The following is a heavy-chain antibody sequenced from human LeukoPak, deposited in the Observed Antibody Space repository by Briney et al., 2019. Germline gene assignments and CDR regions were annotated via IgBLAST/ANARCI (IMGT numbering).Heavy chain of an antibody. D-gene: IGHD6-19*01. J-gene: IGHJ4*02. CDR2: INPNSGGT. Sequence: ASVKVPCKASGYTFTGYYMHWVRQAPGQGLEWMGWINPNSGGTNYAQKFQGRVTMTRDTSISTAYMELSRLRSDDTAVYYCARDPPRSIAVAGSGQDYWGQGTLVTVSS. CDR3: ARDPPRSIAVAGSGQDY. CDR1: GYTFTGYY. V-gene: IGHV1-2*02.